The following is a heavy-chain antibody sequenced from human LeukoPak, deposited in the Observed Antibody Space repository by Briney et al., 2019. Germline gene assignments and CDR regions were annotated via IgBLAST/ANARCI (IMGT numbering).Heavy chain of an antibody. Sequence: PSETLSLTCTVSGGSISSYYWSWIRQPPGKGLEWIGYIYYSGNTNSNPSLKSRVTILADTSKNQFSLRLNSVTAADTAVYFCGRVRTGNTGSPEYFEDWGQGTLVTVSS. CDR1: GGSISSYY. CDR3: GRVRTGNTGSPEYFED. V-gene: IGHV4-59*01. J-gene: IGHJ1*01. CDR2: IYYSGNT. D-gene: IGHD5-12*01.